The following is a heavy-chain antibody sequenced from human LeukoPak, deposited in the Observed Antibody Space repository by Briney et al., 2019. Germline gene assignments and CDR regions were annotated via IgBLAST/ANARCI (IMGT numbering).Heavy chain of an antibody. D-gene: IGHD6-13*01. J-gene: IGHJ5*02. CDR2: LYSDGST. V-gene: IGHV3-66*01. CDR3: ARDRQQLGAWFDP. CDR1: GFTVSSTY. Sequence: GGSLRLSCAASGFTVSSTYMSWVRQTPGKGLEWVSVLYSDGSTYYRDSVKGRFTISRDNSKNTVYLQMNALRAEDTGVYYCARDRQQLGAWFDPGGQGTLVTVSS.